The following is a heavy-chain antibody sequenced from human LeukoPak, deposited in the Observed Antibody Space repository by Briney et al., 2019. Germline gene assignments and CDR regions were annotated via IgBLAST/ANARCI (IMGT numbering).Heavy chain of an antibody. CDR3: ARGGEWLPFDY. CDR1: GGSISSYY. V-gene: IGHV4-59*08. Sequence: SETLSLTCTVSGGSISSYYWSWIRQPPGKGLEWIGYIYYSGSTNYNPSLKGRVTISVDTSKNQFSLKLSSVTAADTAVYYCARGGEWLPFDYWGQGTLVTVSS. D-gene: IGHD3-3*01. CDR2: IYYSGST. J-gene: IGHJ4*02.